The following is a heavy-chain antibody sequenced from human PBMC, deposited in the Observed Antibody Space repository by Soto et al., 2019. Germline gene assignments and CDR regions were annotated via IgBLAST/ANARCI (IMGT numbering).Heavy chain of an antibody. CDR1: GFTFSSYG. V-gene: IGHV3-33*01. D-gene: IGHD1-26*01. J-gene: IGHJ4*02. CDR2: IWYDGSNK. Sequence: QVQLVESGGGVVQPGRSLRLSCAASGFTFSSYGMHWVRQAPGKGLEWVAVIWYDGSNKYYADSVKGRFTISRDNSKNTLYLQMNSLRAGDTAVYYCARGQRGSYSFDYWGQGTLVTVSS. CDR3: ARGQRGSYSFDY.